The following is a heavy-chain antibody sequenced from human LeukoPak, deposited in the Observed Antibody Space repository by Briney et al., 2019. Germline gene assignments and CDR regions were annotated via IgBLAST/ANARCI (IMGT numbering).Heavy chain of an antibody. CDR3: AKFSQLGGY. D-gene: IGHD3-16*01. CDR2: IWYDGSNK. V-gene: IGHV3-33*06. J-gene: IGHJ4*02. CDR1: GFTFSDYY. Sequence: TGGSLRLSCAASGFTFSDYYMSWIRQAPGKGLEWVAVIWYDGSNKYYADSVKGRFTISRDNSKNTLYLQMNSLRAEDTAVYYCAKFSQLGGYWGQGTLVTVSS.